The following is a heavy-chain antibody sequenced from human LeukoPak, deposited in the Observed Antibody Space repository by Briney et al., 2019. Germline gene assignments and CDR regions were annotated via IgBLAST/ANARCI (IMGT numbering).Heavy chain of an antibody. CDR3: ARVVDYYDSSGYLPEAFDS. CDR1: GGSISSYY. V-gene: IGHV4-4*07. D-gene: IGHD3-22*01. CDR2: IYTSGST. J-gene: IGHJ3*02. Sequence: SETLSLTCTVSGGSISSYYWSWIRQPAGKGLEWIGRIYTSGSTNYNPSLKSRVTISVDKSKNQFSLKLSSVTAADTAVYYCARVVDYYDSSGYLPEAFDSWGQGTMVTVSS.